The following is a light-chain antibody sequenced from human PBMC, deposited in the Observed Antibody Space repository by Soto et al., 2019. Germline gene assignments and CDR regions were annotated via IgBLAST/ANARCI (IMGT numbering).Light chain of an antibody. V-gene: IGKV4-1*01. CDR3: QQYYSPPRT. CDR1: QSVLYNSNNKNC. Sequence: DIVMTQSPDSLAVSLGERATINCKSSQSVLYNSNNKNCLAWYQQKPGQPPKLLIYWASTRESGVPDRFSGSGSGTDFTLTISSLQAEDVAVYYCQQYYSPPRTFCQGTKLEIK. CDR2: WAS. J-gene: IGKJ2*01.